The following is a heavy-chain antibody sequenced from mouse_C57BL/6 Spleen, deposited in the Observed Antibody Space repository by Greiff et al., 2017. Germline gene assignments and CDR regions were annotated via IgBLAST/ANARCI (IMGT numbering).Heavy chain of an antibody. CDR3: ARLTTVGATGYFDV. Sequence: EVKLVESGGGLVKPGGSLKLSCAASGFTFSDYGMHWVRQAPEKGLEWVAYISSGSSSNYYADTVKGRFTISRDNAKNTLYLQITSLRSEDTAMYYWARLTTVGATGYFDVWGTGTTVTVSS. CDR1: GFTFSDYG. J-gene: IGHJ1*03. D-gene: IGHD1-1*01. CDR2: ISSGSSSN. V-gene: IGHV5-17*01.